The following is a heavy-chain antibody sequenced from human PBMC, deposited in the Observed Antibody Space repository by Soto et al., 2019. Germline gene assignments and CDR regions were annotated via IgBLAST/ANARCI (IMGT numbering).Heavy chain of an antibody. CDR3: ARERSGYDYDWFDP. CDR1: GYTLTNYA. Sequence: ASVKVSRKASGYTLTNYAIHWGRPAPGQRLEWMGWINAGNGNTKYSQKFQGRVTITRDTSASTAYMELSSLRSEDTAVYYCARERSGYDYDWFDPWGQGTLVTVSS. J-gene: IGHJ5*02. V-gene: IGHV1-3*01. CDR2: INAGNGNT. D-gene: IGHD5-12*01.